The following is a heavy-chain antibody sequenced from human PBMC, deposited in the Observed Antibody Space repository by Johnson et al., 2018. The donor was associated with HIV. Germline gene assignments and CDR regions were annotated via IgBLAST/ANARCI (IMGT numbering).Heavy chain of an antibody. V-gene: IGHV3-33*01. Sequence: QVQLVESGGGVVQPGRSLRLSCVASGFRFSNYGIHWVRQAPGKGLEWVAVIWYDGSNKYYADSVKGRFTISRDNSKNTLYLQMNSLRAEDTAVYYCASWHGDYGNAFDIWGQGTMVTVSS. D-gene: IGHD4-17*01. CDR2: IWYDGSNK. CDR1: GFRFSNYG. CDR3: ASWHGDYGNAFDI. J-gene: IGHJ3*02.